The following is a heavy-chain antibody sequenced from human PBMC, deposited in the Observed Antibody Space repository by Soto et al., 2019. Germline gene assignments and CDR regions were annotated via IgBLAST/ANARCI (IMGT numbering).Heavy chain of an antibody. Sequence: EVQLLESGGGLVQPGGSLRLSCAASGFTFSSYAMSWVRQAPGKGLEWVSAISGSGGSTYYADYVKGRFTISRDNSKNTLYLQMNSLRAEDTAVYYCAKAPVDYVWGSYDYWGQGTLVTVSS. CDR1: GFTFSSYA. V-gene: IGHV3-23*01. D-gene: IGHD3-16*01. CDR2: ISGSGGST. J-gene: IGHJ4*02. CDR3: AKAPVDYVWGSYDY.